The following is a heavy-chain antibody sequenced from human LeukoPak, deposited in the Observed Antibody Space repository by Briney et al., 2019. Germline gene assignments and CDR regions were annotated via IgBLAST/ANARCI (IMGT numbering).Heavy chain of an antibody. CDR2: IYYSGST. D-gene: IGHD3-10*01. V-gene: IGHV4-59*12. CDR3: ARDGNPAYGSGSHRWDAFDI. J-gene: IGHJ3*02. Sequence: PSETLSLTCTVSGGSISSYYWSWIRQPPGKGLEWIGYIYYSGSTNYNPSLKSRVTISVDTSKNQFSLKLSSVTAADTAVYYCARDGNPAYGSGSHRWDAFDIWGQGTMVTVSS. CDR1: GGSISSYY.